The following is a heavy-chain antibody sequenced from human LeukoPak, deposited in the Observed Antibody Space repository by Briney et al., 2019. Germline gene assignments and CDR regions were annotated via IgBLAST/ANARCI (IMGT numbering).Heavy chain of an antibody. CDR1: GGSISSGSYY. CDR3: ASVYYYDSRGYEGEPFDY. Sequence: SETLSLTCTVSGGSISSGSYYWSWIRQPAGKGLEWIGRIYTSGSTNYNPSLKSRVTISVDTSKNQFSLKLSSVTAADTAVYYCASVYYYDSRGYEGEPFDYWGQGTLVTVSS. D-gene: IGHD3-22*01. V-gene: IGHV4-61*02. J-gene: IGHJ4*02. CDR2: IYTSGST.